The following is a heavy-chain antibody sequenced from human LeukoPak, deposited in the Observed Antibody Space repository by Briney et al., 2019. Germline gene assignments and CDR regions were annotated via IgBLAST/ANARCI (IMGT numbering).Heavy chain of an antibody. CDR3: AKARGGGREYYDFWSGYPQRGMDV. D-gene: IGHD3-3*01. CDR2: ISGGGGST. Sequence: GGSLRLSCAASGFTFSSYAMSWVRQAPGKGLEWVSAISGGGGSTYYADSVKGRFTISRDNSKNTLYLQMNSLRAEDTAVYYCAKARGGGREYYDFWSGYPQRGMDVWGQGTTVTVSS. J-gene: IGHJ6*02. CDR1: GFTFSSYA. V-gene: IGHV3-23*01.